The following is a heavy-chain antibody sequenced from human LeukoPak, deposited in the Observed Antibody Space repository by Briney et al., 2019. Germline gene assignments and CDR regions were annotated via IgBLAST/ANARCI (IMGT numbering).Heavy chain of an antibody. CDR2: INPNSGGT. CDR3: AWSLIRITMIVVPQGWDV. Sequence: ASVKVSCKASGYTFTGYYMHWVRQAPGQGLEWMGWINPNSGGTNYAQKFQGRVTMTRDTSISTAYMELSRLRSDDTAVYYCAWSLIRITMIVVPQGWDVWGKGTTVTISS. D-gene: IGHD3-22*01. CDR1: GYTFTGYY. V-gene: IGHV1-2*02. J-gene: IGHJ6*04.